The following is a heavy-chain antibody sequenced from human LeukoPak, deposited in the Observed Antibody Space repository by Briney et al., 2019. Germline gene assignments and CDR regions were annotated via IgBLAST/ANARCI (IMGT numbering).Heavy chain of an antibody. V-gene: IGHV1-69*04. CDR2: IIPILGIA. CDR3: ARVTAVAGTLLDY. D-gene: IGHD6-19*01. J-gene: IGHJ4*02. CDR1: GGTFSSYA. Sequence: SVKVSCKASGGTFSSYAIGWVRQAPGQGLEWMGRIIPILGIANYAQKFQGRVTITADKSTSTAYMELSSLRSEDTAVYYCARVTAVAGTLLDYWGQGALVTVSS.